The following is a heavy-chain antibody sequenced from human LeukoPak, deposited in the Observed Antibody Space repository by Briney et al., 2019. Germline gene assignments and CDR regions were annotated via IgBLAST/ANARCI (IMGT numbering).Heavy chain of an antibody. J-gene: IGHJ4*02. V-gene: IGHV1-2*02. CDR3: ARDLIVVVPPAILNY. CDR2: INPNSGGT. D-gene: IGHD2-2*02. CDR1: GYTFTGYY. Sequence: ASVKVSCKASGYTFTGYYMHWVRQAPGQGLEWMGWINPNSGGTNYAQKFQGRVTMTRDTSISTAYMELSRLRSDDTAVYYCARDLIVVVPPAILNYWGQGTLVTVSS.